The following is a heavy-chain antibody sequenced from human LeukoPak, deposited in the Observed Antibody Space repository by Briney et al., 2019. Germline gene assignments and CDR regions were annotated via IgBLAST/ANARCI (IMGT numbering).Heavy chain of an antibody. CDR3: ARGSIVPAKYLYYYYYMDV. V-gene: IGHV1-18*01. D-gene: IGHD2-2*01. CDR2: ISAYNGNT. Sequence: ASVNVSCKASGYTFTSYGISWVRQAPGQGLEWMGWISAYNGNTNYAQKLQGRVTMTTDTSTSTAYMELRSLRSDDTAEYYCARGSIVPAKYLYYYYYMDVWGKGTTVTVSS. CDR1: GYTFTSYG. J-gene: IGHJ6*03.